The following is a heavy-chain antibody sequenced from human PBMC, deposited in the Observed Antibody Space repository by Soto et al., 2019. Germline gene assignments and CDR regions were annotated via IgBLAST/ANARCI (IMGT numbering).Heavy chain of an antibody. D-gene: IGHD7-27*01. V-gene: IGHV1-69*06. CDR3: ARGPNWGYRFDS. CDR2: LIPLFGTT. J-gene: IGHJ4*02. CDR1: GGTFSGHA. Sequence: QVQLVQSGAEVKKPGSSVKVSCEASGGTFSGHAISWVRQAPGQGPEWMGGLIPLFGTTQHAQNFQDRPTITEDKATSIADMDRTSMRFEDTAIYYCARGPNWGYRFDSWGQGALVTVSS.